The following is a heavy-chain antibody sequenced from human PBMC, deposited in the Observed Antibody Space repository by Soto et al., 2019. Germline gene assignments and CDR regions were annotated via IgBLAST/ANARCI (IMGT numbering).Heavy chain of an antibody. V-gene: IGHV1-69*13. D-gene: IGHD5-18*01. Sequence: SVKVSCKASGGTFSSYAISWVRQAPGQGLEWMGGIIPIFGTANYAQKFQGRVTITADESTSTAYMELSNLRSEDTAVYYCARGIQLWFRSFDYWGQGTLVTAPQ. CDR2: IIPIFGTA. J-gene: IGHJ4*02. CDR1: GGTFSSYA. CDR3: ARGIQLWFRSFDY.